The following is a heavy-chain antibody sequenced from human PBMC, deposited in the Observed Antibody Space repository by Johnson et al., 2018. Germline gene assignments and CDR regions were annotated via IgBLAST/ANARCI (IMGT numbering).Heavy chain of an antibody. CDR2: INHSGST. D-gene: IGHD2-15*01. CDR1: GGSFSGYY. V-gene: IGHV4-34*01. J-gene: IGHJ6*03. Sequence: QVQLQQWGAGLLKPSETLSLTCAVYGGSFSGYYWSWIRQPPGKGLEWIGEINHSGSTNYNPSLKSRVTISVDTSKNQFSLKLSSVTAADTTVYYCARGRGSYFSGGSCSQSHYYYYYMDVWGKGTTVTVSS. CDR3: ARGRGSYFSGGSCSQSHYYYYYMDV.